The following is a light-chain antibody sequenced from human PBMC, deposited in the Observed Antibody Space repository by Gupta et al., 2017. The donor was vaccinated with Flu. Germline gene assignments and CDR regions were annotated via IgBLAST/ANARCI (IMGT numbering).Light chain of an antibody. CDR3: YSFAGIYTLV. CDR2: DVP. V-gene: IGLV2-11*01. CDR1: TSDIGAYDY. J-gene: IGLJ2*01. Sequence: QSALTQPSSVSGSPGQSVTISCTGSTSDIGAYDYVSWFQQHPGKAPKLIFYDVPKRSSGVPARFSGSKSANPASLTISALQAEDEADYHCYSFAGIYTLVFGGGTKLTVL.